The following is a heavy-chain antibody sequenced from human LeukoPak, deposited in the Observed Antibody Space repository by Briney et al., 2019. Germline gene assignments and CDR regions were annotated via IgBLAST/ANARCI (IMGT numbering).Heavy chain of an antibody. V-gene: IGHV1-8*02. D-gene: IGHD6-13*01. CDR3: ARFHSSSWLNLGEPFDY. Sequence: ASVKVSCKASRYTFTGYYMHWVRQAPGQGLEWMGWMNPNSGNTGYAQKFQGRITMTRNTSISTAYMELSSLRAEDTAVYYGARFHSSSWLNLGEPFDYWGQGTLVTVSS. J-gene: IGHJ4*02. CDR2: MNPNSGNT. CDR1: RYTFTGYY.